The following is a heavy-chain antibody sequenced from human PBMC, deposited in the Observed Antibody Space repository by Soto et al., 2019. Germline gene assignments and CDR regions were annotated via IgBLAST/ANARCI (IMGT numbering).Heavy chain of an antibody. Sequence: SETLSLTCAVYGGSFSGYDWSWIRQPPGKGLEWIGEINHSGSTNYNPSLKSRVTISVDTSKNQFSLKLSSVTAADTAVYYCARGQGYDILTGYYYYYYMDVWGKGTTVTVSS. D-gene: IGHD3-9*01. CDR2: INHSGST. CDR1: GGSFSGYD. V-gene: IGHV4-34*01. CDR3: ARGQGYDILTGYYYYYYMDV. J-gene: IGHJ6*03.